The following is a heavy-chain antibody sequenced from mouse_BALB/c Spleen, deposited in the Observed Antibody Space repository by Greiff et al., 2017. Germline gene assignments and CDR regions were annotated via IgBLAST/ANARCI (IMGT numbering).Heavy chain of an antibody. D-gene: IGHD1-1*01. V-gene: IGHV1-39*01. CDR3: AREGYGSSWFAY. CDR2: IDPYYGGT. Sequence: EVQLQQSGPELEKPGASVNISCKASGYSFTGYNTNWVKQSNGKSLEWIGNIDPYYGGTSYNQKFKGKATLTVDKSSSTAYMQLKSLTSDDSAVYYCAREGYGSSWFAYWGQGTLVTVSA. CDR1: GYSFTGYN. J-gene: IGHJ3*01.